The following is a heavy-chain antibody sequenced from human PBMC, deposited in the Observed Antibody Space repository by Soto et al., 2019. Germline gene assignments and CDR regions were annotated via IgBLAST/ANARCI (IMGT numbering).Heavy chain of an antibody. V-gene: IGHV3-21*01. Sequence: GGSLRLSCAASGFTFSSYSMNWVRQAPGKGLEWVSSISSSSSYIYYADSVKGRFTISRDNAKNSLYLQMNSLRAEDTAVYYCARAPYDFWAFDIWGQGTMVTVSS. CDR2: ISSSSSYI. CDR1: GFTFSSYS. J-gene: IGHJ3*02. CDR3: ARAPYDFWAFDI. D-gene: IGHD3-3*01.